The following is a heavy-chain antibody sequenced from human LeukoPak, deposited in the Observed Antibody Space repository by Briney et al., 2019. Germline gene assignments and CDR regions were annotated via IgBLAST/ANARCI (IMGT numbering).Heavy chain of an antibody. J-gene: IGHJ6*02. Sequence: ASVKVSCKTSGYSFTNYDISWVRQAPGQGLEWMGWISAHQNNTTYAQKFQGRVTMTTDTSTNTAYMELRSLRSDDTAVYYCARRLEPYCSGGSCYSVYYYGMDVWGQGTTVTVSS. CDR3: ARRLEPYCSGGSCYSVYYYGMDV. CDR1: GYSFTNYD. CDR2: ISAHQNNT. D-gene: IGHD2-15*01. V-gene: IGHV1-18*01.